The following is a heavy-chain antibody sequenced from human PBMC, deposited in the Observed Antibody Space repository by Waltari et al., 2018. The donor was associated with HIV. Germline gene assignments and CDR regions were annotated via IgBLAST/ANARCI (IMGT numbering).Heavy chain of an antibody. J-gene: IGHJ4*02. V-gene: IGHV3-23*01. CDR2: ISGSGGST. CDR1: GFTFSSYA. Sequence: EVQLLEFGGGLVQPGGSLRPSCAVPGFTFSSYAMCWVRRAPGKGLEWVSAISGSGGSTYYADSVKGRFTISRDNSKNTLYLQMNSLRAEDTAVYYCAKDLESDFWSGSDYWGQGTLVTVSS. D-gene: IGHD3-3*01. CDR3: AKDLESDFWSGSDY.